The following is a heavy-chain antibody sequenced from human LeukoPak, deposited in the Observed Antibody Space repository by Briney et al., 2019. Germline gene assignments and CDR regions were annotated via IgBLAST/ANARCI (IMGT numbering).Heavy chain of an antibody. Sequence: ASVKVSCKASGYTFTGYYMHWVRQAPGQGLEWMGWINPNSGGTNYAQKFQGRVTMTRDTSISTAYMELSRLRSDDTAVYYCARDRARAKNWFDPWGQGTLVTVSS. V-gene: IGHV1-2*02. CDR2: INPNSGGT. CDR1: GYTFTGYY. CDR3: ARDRARAKNWFDP. D-gene: IGHD4/OR15-4a*01. J-gene: IGHJ5*02.